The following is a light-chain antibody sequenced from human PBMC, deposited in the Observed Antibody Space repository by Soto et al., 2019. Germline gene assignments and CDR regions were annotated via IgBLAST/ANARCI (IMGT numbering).Light chain of an antibody. Sequence: EIVMTQSPATLSLSPGERVTLSCRASQSVSNKLGWYQNKPGQAPRLLIYDTSTRAAGTPARFTGSGSGTDLTLTISSLQSEDYAVYYCQQYNKWRSISFGQGTRLEI. J-gene: IGKJ5*01. CDR1: QSVSNK. CDR3: QQYNKWRSIS. CDR2: DTS. V-gene: IGKV3-15*01.